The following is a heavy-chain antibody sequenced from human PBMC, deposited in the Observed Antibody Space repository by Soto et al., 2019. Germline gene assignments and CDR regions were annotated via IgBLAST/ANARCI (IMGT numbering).Heavy chain of an antibody. J-gene: IGHJ6*02. D-gene: IGHD3-9*01. CDR3: AAGLYYDILNGRRANYYYGMDV. V-gene: IGHV1-58*01. CDR1: GFPLTSSA. CDR2: IVVGSGNT. Sequence: SVKVSCKASGFPLTSSAVQWVRQARGQRLEWIGWIVVGSGNTNYAQKFQERVTITRDMSASTAYMELSSLRSEDTAVYYCAAGLYYDILNGRRANYYYGMDVWGQGTTVTVSS.